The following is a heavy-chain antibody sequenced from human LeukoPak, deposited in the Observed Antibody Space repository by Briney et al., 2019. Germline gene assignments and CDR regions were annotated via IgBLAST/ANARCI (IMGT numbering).Heavy chain of an antibody. CDR1: GDSVSSNSAA. Sequence: SQTLSLTCAISGDSVSSNSAAWNWIRQTPSRGLEWLGRTYYRSKWYNDYAVSVKSRITINPDTSKNQFSLQLNSVTPEDTAVYYCARERSLIEPRYYYYYYMDVWGKGTTVTVSS. J-gene: IGHJ6*03. V-gene: IGHV6-1*01. D-gene: IGHD3-22*01. CDR3: ARERSLIEPRYYYYYYMDV. CDR2: TYYRSKWYN.